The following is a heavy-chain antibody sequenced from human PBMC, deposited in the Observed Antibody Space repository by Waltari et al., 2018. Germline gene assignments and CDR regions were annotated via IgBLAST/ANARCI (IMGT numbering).Heavy chain of an antibody. CDR2: SNPSGGST. Sequence: QVQLVQSGAEVKKPGASVKVSCKASGYTFTSYYMHWVRQAPGQGLEWMGISNPSGGSTSYAQKFQGRVTMTRDTSTSTVYMELSSLRSEDTAVYYCAIADGFGYFDYWGQGTLVTVSS. J-gene: IGHJ4*02. CDR1: GYTFTSYY. CDR3: AIADGFGYFDY. D-gene: IGHD3-10*01. V-gene: IGHV1-46*01.